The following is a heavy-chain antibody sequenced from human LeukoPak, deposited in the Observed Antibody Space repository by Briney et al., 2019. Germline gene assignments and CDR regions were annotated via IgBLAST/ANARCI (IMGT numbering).Heavy chain of an antibody. J-gene: IGHJ3*02. V-gene: IGHV4-38-2*02. CDR3: AREGRVAVARRYAFDI. CDR2: IYHSGST. Sequence: SETLSLTCAVPGYSISSGYYWGWIRQPPGKGLEWIGSIYHSGSTYYNPSLKSRVTISVDTSKNQFSLKLSSVTAADTAVYYGAREGRVAVARRYAFDIWGQGTMVTVSS. CDR1: GYSISSGYY. D-gene: IGHD6-19*01.